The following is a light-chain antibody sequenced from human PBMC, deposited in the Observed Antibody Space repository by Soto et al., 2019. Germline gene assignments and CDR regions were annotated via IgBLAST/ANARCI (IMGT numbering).Light chain of an antibody. Sequence: EIVLTQSPGTLSLSPGERATLSCRASQSVSSSYLAWYQQKGGQAPRLLIYGASSRATVIPDRFSGSGSGTDFTLTISRLEPEDFAVYYCQQYVRSPWTFGQGTKVEIK. CDR3: QQYVRSPWT. CDR1: QSVSSSY. V-gene: IGKV3-20*01. CDR2: GAS. J-gene: IGKJ1*01.